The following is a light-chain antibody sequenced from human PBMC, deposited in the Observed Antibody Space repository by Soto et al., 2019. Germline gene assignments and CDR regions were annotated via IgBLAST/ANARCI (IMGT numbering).Light chain of an antibody. J-gene: IGKJ4*01. CDR2: AAS. CDR3: QQNYITPLT. V-gene: IGKV1-39*01. Sequence: DVQLTQSPSPLSASVGCRVSISCRSSRAITNHLNWYQQKPGKAPILLVYAASTLETGVPSRFSGSGSGTHFTLTIDNLQHEDVATYFCQQNYITPLTFGGGTKVDIK. CDR1: RAITNH.